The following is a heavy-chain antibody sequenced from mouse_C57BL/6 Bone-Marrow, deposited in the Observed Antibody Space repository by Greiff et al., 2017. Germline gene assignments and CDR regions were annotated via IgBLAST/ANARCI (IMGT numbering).Heavy chain of an antibody. CDR1: GYTFTSYW. CDR3: AREGRTVYYAMDD. V-gene: IGHV1-69*01. J-gene: IGHJ4*01. D-gene: IGHD1-1*01. CDR2: IDPSDSYT. Sequence: QVQLQQPGAELVMPGASVTLSCKASGYTFTSYWMHWVKQRPGQGLEWIGEIDPSDSYTNYNQKFKGKSTLTVDKSSSTAYMQLSSLTTEDSAIDYCAREGRTVYYAMDDWGEGTSVTVSS.